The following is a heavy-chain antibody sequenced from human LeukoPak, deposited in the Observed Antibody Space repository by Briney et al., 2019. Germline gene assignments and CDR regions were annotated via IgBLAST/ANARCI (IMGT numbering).Heavy chain of an antibody. J-gene: IGHJ6*02. CDR3: AREPCIDGACGFVDV. D-gene: IGHD2-8*01. V-gene: IGHV4-61*01. CDR2: VFYSGSA. CDR1: GGSVNSGNSY. Sequence: SETLSLTCTVSGGSVNSGNSYWTWIRQPPEKGLEWMGYVFYSGSANYNPSLKSRVTISVDTSKNQFSLKLRSVTAADTAVYFCAREPCIDGACGFVDVWGQGTTVTVSS.